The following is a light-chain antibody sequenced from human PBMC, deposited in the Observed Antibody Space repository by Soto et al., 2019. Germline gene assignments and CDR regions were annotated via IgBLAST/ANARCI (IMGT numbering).Light chain of an antibody. Sequence: EIVLTQSPATLSLSPGERATLSCRASQSVSSDLAWYHQKPGQAPRLLIFGASTRATGIPARFSGSGSGTEFTLTISSLQPEDFATYYCQQLNSYPITFGQGTRLEI. CDR1: QSVSSD. CDR2: GAS. V-gene: IGKV3-11*01. CDR3: QQLNSYPIT. J-gene: IGKJ5*01.